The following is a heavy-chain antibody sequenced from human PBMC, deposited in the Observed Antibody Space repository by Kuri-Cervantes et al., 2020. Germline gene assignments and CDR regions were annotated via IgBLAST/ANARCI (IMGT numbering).Heavy chain of an antibody. CDR3: ANGIGFY. V-gene: IGHV3-23*01. CDR2: ISGSGDST. CDR1: GGSVSSGSYY. Sequence: ETLSLTCTVSGGSVSSGSYYWSWIRQPPGKGLEWVSTISGSGDSTYYADSVKGRFTISRDNSKNTLYLQMNSLRAEDTAVYYCANGIGFYWGQGTLVTVSS. J-gene: IGHJ4*02. D-gene: IGHD2-15*01.